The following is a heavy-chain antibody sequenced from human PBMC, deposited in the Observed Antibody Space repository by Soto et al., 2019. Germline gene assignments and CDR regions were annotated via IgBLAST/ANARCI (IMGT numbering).Heavy chain of an antibody. D-gene: IGHD3-16*02. CDR3: AKDDYDYIWGSYPFFFDY. CDR1: GFTFSSYA. Sequence: GGSLRLSCAASGFTFSSYAMSWVRQAPGKGLEWVSAISGSGGSTYYADSVKGRFTISRDNSKNTLYLQMNSLRAEDTAVYYCAKDDYDYIWGSYPFFFDYWGQGTLVTVSS. CDR2: ISGSGGST. J-gene: IGHJ4*02. V-gene: IGHV3-23*01.